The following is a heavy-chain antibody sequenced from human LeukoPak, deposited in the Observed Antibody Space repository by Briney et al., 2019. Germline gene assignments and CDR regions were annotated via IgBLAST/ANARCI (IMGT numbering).Heavy chain of an antibody. Sequence: PGGSLRLSCAASGFTFSTYGMHWVRQVPGKGLEWVALIWYDGSNKYYADSVKGRFIISRDNSKDTLYLQMNSLRAEDTAVYYCVRGYCSGGSCYPGYFDYWGQGTLVTVSS. CDR2: IWYDGSNK. CDR1: GFTFSTYG. V-gene: IGHV3-33*01. D-gene: IGHD2-15*01. J-gene: IGHJ4*02. CDR3: VRGYCSGGSCYPGYFDY.